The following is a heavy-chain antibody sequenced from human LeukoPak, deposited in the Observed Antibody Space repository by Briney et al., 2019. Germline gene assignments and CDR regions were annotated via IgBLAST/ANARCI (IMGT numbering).Heavy chain of an antibody. J-gene: IGHJ4*02. CDR3: AKGGSTTGTTARSLDY. CDR1: GFTFSTNG. V-gene: IGHV3-30*02. Sequence: PTGGSLRLSCAASGFTFSTNGMHWVRQAPGKGLEWVAIIRYDGSDTYYAESVKGRFTISRDNSKNTLYLQMNSLRPEDTAVYYCAKGGSTTGTTARSLDYWGQGTLVTVSS. D-gene: IGHD1-1*01. CDR2: IRYDGSDT.